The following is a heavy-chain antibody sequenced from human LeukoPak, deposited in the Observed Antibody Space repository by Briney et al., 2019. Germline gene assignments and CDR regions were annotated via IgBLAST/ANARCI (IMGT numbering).Heavy chain of an antibody. CDR1: GGSIRSYY. V-gene: IGHV4-59*05. CDR2: IYYSGST. J-gene: IGHJ5*02. CDR3: ARHEGYSYGGWFDP. Sequence: SETLSLTCTVSGGSIRSYYWSWIRQPPGKGLEWIGSIYYSGSTYYNPSLKSRVTISVDTSKNQFSLKLSSVTAADTAVYYCARHEGYSYGGWFDPWGQGTLVTVSS. D-gene: IGHD5-18*01.